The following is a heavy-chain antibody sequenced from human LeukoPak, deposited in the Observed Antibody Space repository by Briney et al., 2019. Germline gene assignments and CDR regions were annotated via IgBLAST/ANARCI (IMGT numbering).Heavy chain of an antibody. CDR2: INPNSGGT. Sequence: VASVKVSCKASGYTFTGYYMHWVRHAPGQGLGRMGWINPNSGGTNYAQTFQGRVTMTRDTAISTAYMELSRLRSDDTAVYYCARKGSGSSSWYESFDYWGQGTLVTVSS. V-gene: IGHV1-2*02. D-gene: IGHD6-13*01. J-gene: IGHJ4*02. CDR1: GYTFTGYY. CDR3: ARKGSGSSSWYESFDY.